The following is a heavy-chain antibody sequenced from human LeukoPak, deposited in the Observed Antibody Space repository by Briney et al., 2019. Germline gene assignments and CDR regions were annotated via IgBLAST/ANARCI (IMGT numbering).Heavy chain of an antibody. CDR3: ARRTIRLNWFDP. V-gene: IGHV3-74*01. CDR1: GFTFSSYS. CDR2: INSDGSST. D-gene: IGHD3-3*01. J-gene: IGHJ5*02. Sequence: PGGSLRLSCAASGFTFSSYSMHWVRQAPGKGLVWVSGINSDGSSTTYADSVKGRFTISRDNTKNTLYLQMNSLRTDDTAVYYCARRTIRLNWFDPWGQGTLVTVSS.